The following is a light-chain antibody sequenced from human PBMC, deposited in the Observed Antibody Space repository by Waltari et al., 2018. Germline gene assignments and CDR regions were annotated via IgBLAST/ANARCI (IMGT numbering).Light chain of an antibody. V-gene: IGKV3-20*01. CDR1: QSVSRA. CDR2: GAS. CDR3: QHYVRLPAT. J-gene: IGKJ1*01. Sequence: EIVLTQSPGSLSSSPGERVTLSCRASQSVSRALAWYQQKPGQAPRLLIFGASNRATGMPERFSGSGSETDFILTISRLEPEDFAVYYCQHYVRLPATFGRGTKVEIK.